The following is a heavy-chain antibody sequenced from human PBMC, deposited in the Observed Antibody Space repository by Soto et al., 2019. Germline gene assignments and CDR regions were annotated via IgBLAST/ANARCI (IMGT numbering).Heavy chain of an antibody. J-gene: IGHJ4*02. CDR2: IYYSGTT. Sequence: PSATLSLSWSGSGYSISRMNCWCWIRQPPGKGLEWIGYIYYSGTTYYNPSLKSRVTMSVDTSKNQFSLKLTSVTAVDTAVYYCARREIQGPIDYWGEGTLVT. CDR3: ARREIQGPIDY. V-gene: IGHV4-28*01. D-gene: IGHD1-26*01. CDR1: GYSISRMNC.